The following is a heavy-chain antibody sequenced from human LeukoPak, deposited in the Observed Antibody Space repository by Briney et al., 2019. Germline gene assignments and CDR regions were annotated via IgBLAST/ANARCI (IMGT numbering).Heavy chain of an antibody. J-gene: IGHJ4*02. CDR1: GFTFSSYA. CDR3: AKDQQQPRAFDY. D-gene: IGHD6-13*01. V-gene: IGHV3-23*01. CDR2: ISGSGGST. Sequence: GGSLRLSCAASGFTFSSYAMSWVRQAPGKGLEWVSAISGSGGSTYYADSVKGRFTISRDNSKNTLYLQMNSLRAEDTAVYYGAKDQQQPRAFDYWGQGTLVTVSS.